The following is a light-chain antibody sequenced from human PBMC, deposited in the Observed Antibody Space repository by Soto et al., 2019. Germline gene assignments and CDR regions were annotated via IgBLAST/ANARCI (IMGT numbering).Light chain of an antibody. J-gene: IGLJ3*02. CDR3: AAWDDSLNGRV. CDR2: SNN. Sequence: QTVVTQPPSVSGTRGQRVTISCSGSSSNIGSNTANWYQHLPGTAPKVLIYSNNRRPSGVPDRFSGSKSGTSASLAISGLQSEEEADYYCAAWDDSLNGRVFGGGTQLTVL. CDR1: SSNIGSNT. V-gene: IGLV1-44*01.